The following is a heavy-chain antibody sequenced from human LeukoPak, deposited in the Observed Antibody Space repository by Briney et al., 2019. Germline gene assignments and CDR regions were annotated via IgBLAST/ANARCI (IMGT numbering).Heavy chain of an antibody. Sequence: TSETLSLTCTVSGGSISSSNYYWGWIRQPPGKGLEWIGVIYYSGNTYYTPSLKSRVTMSIDTSKNQFSLKLSSVTAADTAVYYCARGLSHSSSWYKEYNWFDPWGQGTLVTVSS. CDR1: GGSISSSNYY. CDR3: ARGLSHSSSWYKEYNWFDP. V-gene: IGHV4-39*07. CDR2: IYYSGNT. D-gene: IGHD6-13*01. J-gene: IGHJ5*02.